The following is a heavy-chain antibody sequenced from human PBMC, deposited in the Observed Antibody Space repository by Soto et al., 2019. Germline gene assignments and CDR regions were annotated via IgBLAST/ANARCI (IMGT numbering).Heavy chain of an antibody. Sequence: QVQLQQWGAGLLKPSETLSLTCAVYGGSFSGYYWSWIRQPPGKGLEWIGEINHSGSTNYNPSLKTRVTISVDASKNRFSLKLSSVTAADTAVYYCARGIVVVVADTYYYYYMDVWGKGTTVTVSS. J-gene: IGHJ6*03. CDR2: INHSGST. D-gene: IGHD2-15*01. CDR3: ARGIVVVVADTYYYYYMDV. V-gene: IGHV4-34*01. CDR1: GGSFSGYY.